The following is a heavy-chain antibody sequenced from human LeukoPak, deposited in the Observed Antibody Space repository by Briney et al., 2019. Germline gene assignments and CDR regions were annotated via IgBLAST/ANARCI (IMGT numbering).Heavy chain of an antibody. CDR1: GFTFSSYW. D-gene: IGHD1-26*01. J-gene: IGHJ3*02. CDR3: ARGTYPREGAFDI. CDR2: IKQDGSEK. V-gene: IGHV3-7*01. Sequence: GGSLRLSCAASGFTFSSYWMSWVRQAPGKGLEWVANIKQDGSEKYYVDSVKGRFTISRDNAKNSLYLQMNSLRAEDTAVYYCARGTYPREGAFDIWGQGTMVTVSS.